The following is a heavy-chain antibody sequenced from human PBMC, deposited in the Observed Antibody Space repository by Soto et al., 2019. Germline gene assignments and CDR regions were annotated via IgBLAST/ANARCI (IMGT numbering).Heavy chain of an antibody. J-gene: IGHJ5*02. D-gene: IGHD3-3*01. CDR1: GGSFSGYY. V-gene: IGHV4-34*01. Sequence: QVQLQQWGAGLLKPSETLSLTCAVYGGSFSGYYWSWIRQPPGKGLEWIGEINHSGSTNYNPSLKSRVTISVDTSKNQFSLKLSSVTAADTAVYYCARELGVRDFWSGYHQGRPVWFDPWGQGTLVTVSS. CDR2: INHSGST. CDR3: ARELGVRDFWSGYHQGRPVWFDP.